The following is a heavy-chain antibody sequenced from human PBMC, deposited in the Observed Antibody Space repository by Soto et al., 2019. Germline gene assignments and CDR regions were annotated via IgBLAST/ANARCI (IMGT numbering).Heavy chain of an antibody. V-gene: IGHV2-70*11. Sequence: SGPTLVNTTQTLTLTCTFSGFSLSTSGKCVSWIRQLPGKALEWLARNDWDDDKYYSTSLKTRLTIFKDTCKNPEVLTMTDMDAVDTAKYCCARTIGHYGSGRYRYYYYYMGVWGKGTTVTGSS. J-gene: IGHJ6*03. CDR2: NDWDDDK. D-gene: IGHD3-10*01. CDR3: ARTIGHYGSGRYRYYYYYMGV. CDR1: GFSLSTSGKC.